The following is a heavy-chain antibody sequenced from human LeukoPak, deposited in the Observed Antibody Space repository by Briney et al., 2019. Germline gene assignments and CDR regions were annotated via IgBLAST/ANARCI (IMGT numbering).Heavy chain of an antibody. CDR1: GFIFRNYA. J-gene: IGHJ4*02. Sequence: GGSLRLSCAASGFIFRNYAISWVRQAPGRGLEWVSGIAGRGDISYYADSVKGRFTISRDNSKNMVCLQMNTLRAEDTAIYYCAKDRDSVVTLCLNSWGQGTLVPVSS. CDR3: AKDRDSVVTLCLNS. D-gene: IGHD3-16*01. V-gene: IGHV3-23*01. CDR2: IAGRGDIS.